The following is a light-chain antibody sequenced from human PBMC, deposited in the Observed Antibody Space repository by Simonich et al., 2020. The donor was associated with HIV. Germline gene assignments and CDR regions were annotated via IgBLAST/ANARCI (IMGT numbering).Light chain of an antibody. Sequence: DIQMTQSPSSLSASVGDRVTITCRASQGISSWLAWYQQKPGKAPKLLLYAASRLESGVPARFSGSGSGTDYTLTISSLQPEDFATYYCQQFYSTPQTFGQGTKVEIK. V-gene: IGKV1-NL1*01. CDR3: QQFYSTPQT. CDR1: QGISSW. J-gene: IGKJ1*01. CDR2: AAS.